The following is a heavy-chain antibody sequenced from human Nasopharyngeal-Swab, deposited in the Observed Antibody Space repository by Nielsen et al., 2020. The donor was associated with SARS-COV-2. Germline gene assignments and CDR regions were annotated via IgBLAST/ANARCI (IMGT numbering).Heavy chain of an antibody. V-gene: IGHV4-59*01. Sequence: SETLSLICTVSGGSISSYYWSWIRQPPGKGLEWIGYIYYSGSTNYNPSLKSRVTISVDTSKNQFSLKLSSVTAADTAVYYCARGVKYSGYDPYYYGMDVWGQGTTVTVSS. D-gene: IGHD5-12*01. CDR3: ARGVKYSGYDPYYYGMDV. J-gene: IGHJ6*02. CDR2: IYYSGST. CDR1: GGSISSYY.